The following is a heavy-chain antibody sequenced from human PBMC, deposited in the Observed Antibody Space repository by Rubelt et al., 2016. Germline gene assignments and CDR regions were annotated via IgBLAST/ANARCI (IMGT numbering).Heavy chain of an antibody. CDR3: ARREVSSGRYDY. D-gene: IGHD6-19*01. V-gene: IGHV4-59*08. CDR1: GGSMRIYY. CDR2: IYYSGST. J-gene: IGHJ4*02. Sequence: QVQLQESGPGLVNPSETLSLTCTVSGGSMRIYYWSWIRQPPGKGLEWIGYIYYSGSTNYNPSLKSRVTISVDTSKNQFSLKVSSVTAADTAMYYCARREVSSGRYDYWGQGTLVTVSS.